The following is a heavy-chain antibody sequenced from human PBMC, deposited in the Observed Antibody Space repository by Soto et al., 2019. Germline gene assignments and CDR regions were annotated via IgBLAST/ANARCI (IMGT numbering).Heavy chain of an antibody. CDR2: IDTDGGGT. CDR1: GFTFSDYY. J-gene: IGHJ5*02. CDR3: ATVFDL. V-gene: IGHV3-74*01. Sequence: PGGSLRLSCAASGFTFSDYYMSWIRQAPGKGLEWVSRIDTDGGGTSYADSVKGRFTISTDNAKNTVYLQMNGLRAEDTAVYYCATVFDLWGQGTLDTVSS.